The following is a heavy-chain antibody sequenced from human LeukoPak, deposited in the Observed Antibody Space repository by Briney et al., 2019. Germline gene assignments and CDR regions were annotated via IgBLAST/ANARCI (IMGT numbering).Heavy chain of an antibody. Sequence: SQTLSLTCGISGDSVSSKSATWNWLRQSPSRGLEWLGRTYYRSKWYNDYAVSVKSRITINPDTSKNQFSLQLNSVTPEDTAVYYCARGKASFTVEDAFDIWGQGTMVTVSS. CDR1: GDSVSSKSAT. D-gene: IGHD2-2*01. V-gene: IGHV6-1*01. CDR2: TYYRSKWYN. CDR3: ARGKASFTVEDAFDI. J-gene: IGHJ3*02.